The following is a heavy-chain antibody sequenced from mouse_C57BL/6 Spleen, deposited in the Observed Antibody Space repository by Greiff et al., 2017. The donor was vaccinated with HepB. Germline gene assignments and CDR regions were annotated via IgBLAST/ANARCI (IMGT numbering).Heavy chain of an antibody. CDR1: GYTFTSYW. CDR2: IYPGSGST. V-gene: IGHV1-55*01. D-gene: IGHD1-1*01. Sequence: QVQLQQPGAELVKPGASVKMSCKASGYTFTSYWITWVKQRPGQGLEWIGDIYPGSGSTNYNEKFKSKATLTVDTSSSTAYMQLSSLTSEDSAVYYCARRNFGYYGSAWFAYWGQGTLVTVSA. J-gene: IGHJ3*01. CDR3: ARRNFGYYGSAWFAY.